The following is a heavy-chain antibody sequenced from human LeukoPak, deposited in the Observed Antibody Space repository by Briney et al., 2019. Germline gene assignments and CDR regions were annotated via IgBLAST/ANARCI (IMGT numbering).Heavy chain of an antibody. CDR2: INHSGST. CDR1: GGSLSGYY. V-gene: IGHV4-34*01. Sequence: PSETLSHTCAVYGGSLSGYYWSWIRQPPGKGLGWIGEINHSGSTNYNPSLKSRVTISVDTSKNQFSLKLSSVTAADTAVYYCARGVSRSPADYCGQGTLVTVSS. D-gene: IGHD2-2*01. CDR3: ARGVSRSPADY. J-gene: IGHJ4*02.